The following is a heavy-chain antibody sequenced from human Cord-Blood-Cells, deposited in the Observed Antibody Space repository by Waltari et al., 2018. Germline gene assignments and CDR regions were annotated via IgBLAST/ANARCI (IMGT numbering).Heavy chain of an antibody. Sequence: QVQLQASGPGLVKPSETLSLPCTVSGGSISSYYWSWIRPPPGKGLEWIGYIYYSGSTNYNPSLKSRVTISVDTSKNQFSLKLSSVTAADTAVYYCARVFPVVVKENWYFDLWGRGTLVTVSS. V-gene: IGHV4-59*01. CDR1: GGSISSYY. J-gene: IGHJ2*01. D-gene: IGHD2-15*01. CDR2: IYYSGST. CDR3: ARVFPVVVKENWYFDL.